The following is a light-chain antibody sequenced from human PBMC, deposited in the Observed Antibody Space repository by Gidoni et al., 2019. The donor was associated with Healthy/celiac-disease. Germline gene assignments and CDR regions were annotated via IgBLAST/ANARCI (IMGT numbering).Light chain of an antibody. CDR3: SSYTSSSTLE. CDR2: DVS. V-gene: IGLV2-14*01. CDR1: SSDVGGSNY. Sequence: QSALTQPASVSGYPGQSIPISCTGTSSDVGGSNYVSWYQQHPCKAPKLLIYDVSNRPSGSSNRFSGSKSGNTASLTISGLQAEDEADYYCSSYTSSSTLEFGGGTKLTVL. J-gene: IGLJ2*01.